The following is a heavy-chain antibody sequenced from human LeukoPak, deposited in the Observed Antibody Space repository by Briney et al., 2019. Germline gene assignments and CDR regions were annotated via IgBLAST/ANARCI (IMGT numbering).Heavy chain of an antibody. CDR3: ARGLSWWSTPTSSYYYRMDV. CDR2: IVPIFGTA. V-gene: IGHV1-69*13. Sequence: SVKVSCKASGYTFTSYYMHWVRQAPGQGLEWMGGIVPIFGTANYAQKFQGRVTITADESTSTAYMELSRLTADDTAVYYCARGLSWWSTPTSSYYYRMDVWGQGTTVTVSS. D-gene: IGHD2-15*01. CDR1: GYTFTSYY. J-gene: IGHJ6*02.